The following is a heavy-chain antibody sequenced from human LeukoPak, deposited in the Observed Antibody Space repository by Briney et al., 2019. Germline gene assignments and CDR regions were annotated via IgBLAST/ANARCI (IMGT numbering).Heavy chain of an antibody. Sequence: ASVKVSCKASGYTFTGYYMHWVRQAPGQGLEWMGWINPNSGGTNYAQKFQGRVTMTRDTSISTAYMELSRLRSDDTAVYYCGTIYYDSRCYFDYWGQGTLVTVSS. CDR2: INPNSGGT. V-gene: IGHV1-2*02. CDR1: GYTFTGYY. CDR3: GTIYYDSRCYFDY. D-gene: IGHD3-22*01. J-gene: IGHJ4*02.